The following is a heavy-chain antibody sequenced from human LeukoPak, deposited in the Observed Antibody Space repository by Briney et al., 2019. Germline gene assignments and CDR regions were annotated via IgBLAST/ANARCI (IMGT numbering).Heavy chain of an antibody. Sequence: GGSLRLSCAASGFTFSSYGMHWVRQAPGKGLEWVAVISYDGSNKYYADSVKGRFTISRDNSKNTLYLQMNSLRAEDKAVYYCAKPQVPLAARHAFFDYWGQGTLVTVSS. V-gene: IGHV3-30*18. CDR2: ISYDGSNK. D-gene: IGHD6-6*01. CDR1: GFTFSSYG. CDR3: AKPQVPLAARHAFFDY. J-gene: IGHJ4*02.